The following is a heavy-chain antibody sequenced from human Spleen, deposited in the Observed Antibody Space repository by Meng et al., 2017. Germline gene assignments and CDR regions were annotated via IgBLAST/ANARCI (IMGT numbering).Heavy chain of an antibody. CDR1: GGFISISSYY. D-gene: IGHD4-11*01. V-gene: IGHV4-39*02. CDR3: ARGPTTMAHDFDY. Sequence: QLQLQASGPGLVKPSETLSLTCTVSGGFISISSYYWGWIRQPPGKGLEWIGEINHSGSTNYNPSLESRATISVDTSQNNLSLKLSSVTAADSAVYYCARGPTTMAHDFDYWGQGTLVTVSS. J-gene: IGHJ4*02. CDR2: INHSGST.